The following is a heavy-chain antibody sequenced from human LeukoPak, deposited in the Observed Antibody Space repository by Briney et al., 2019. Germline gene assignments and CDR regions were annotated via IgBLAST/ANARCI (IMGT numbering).Heavy chain of an antibody. CDR2: VSNGGNT. D-gene: IGHD1-26*01. Sequence: QSGGSLRLSCAASGFTFSSYSMNWVRQAPGKGLEWVSSVSNGGNTYYADSVKGRFTISRDNSENTLSLQMNSLRAEDTAVYYCAKGHSGNYYNFDSWGQGTLVTVSS. J-gene: IGHJ4*02. CDR1: GFTFSSYS. CDR3: AKGHSGNYYNFDS. V-gene: IGHV3-23*01.